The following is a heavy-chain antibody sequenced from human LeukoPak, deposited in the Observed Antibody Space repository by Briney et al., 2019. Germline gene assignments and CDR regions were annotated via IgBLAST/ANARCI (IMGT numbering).Heavy chain of an antibody. CDR3: AKSLRYFDWLDPPCFDY. V-gene: IGHV1-69*13. J-gene: IGHJ4*02. D-gene: IGHD3-9*01. CDR2: IIPIFGTA. CDR1: GGTFSSYA. Sequence: GASVKVSCKASGGTFSSYAISWVRQAPGQGLEWMGGIIPIFGTANYAQKFQGRVTITADESTSTAYMELSSLRSEDTAVYYCAKSLRYFDWLDPPCFDYWGQGTLVTVSS.